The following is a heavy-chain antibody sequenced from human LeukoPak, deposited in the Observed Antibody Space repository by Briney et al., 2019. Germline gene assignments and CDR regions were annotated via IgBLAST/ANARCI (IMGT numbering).Heavy chain of an antibody. Sequence: ASVKVSCKASGYTFTSYAMHWVRQAPGQRLEWMGWINAGNGNTNYSQEFQGRVTITRDTSASTAYMELSSLRSEDMAVYYCARGGYCSGGSCYSFRWFDPWGQGTLVTVSS. V-gene: IGHV1-3*03. J-gene: IGHJ5*02. D-gene: IGHD2-15*01. CDR3: ARGGYCSGGSCYSFRWFDP. CDR1: GYTFTSYA. CDR2: INAGNGNT.